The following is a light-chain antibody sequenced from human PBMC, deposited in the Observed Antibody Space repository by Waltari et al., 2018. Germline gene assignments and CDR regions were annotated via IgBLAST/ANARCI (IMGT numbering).Light chain of an antibody. CDR3: QQYKSYSYT. CDR1: QSITSW. Sequence: DIQMTQSPSTLSAAVGDRVTITSRASQSITSWLAWYQQKPGKAPKVPIFDASSLESGVPSRFSGRGSGTEFTLTISSLQPDDFATYNCQQYKSYSYTFGQGTKLEIK. J-gene: IGKJ2*01. CDR2: DAS. V-gene: IGKV1-5*01.